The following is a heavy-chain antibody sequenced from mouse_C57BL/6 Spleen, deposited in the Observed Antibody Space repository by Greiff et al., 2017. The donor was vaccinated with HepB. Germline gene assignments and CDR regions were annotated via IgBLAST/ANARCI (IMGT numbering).Heavy chain of an antibody. CDR3: ARGNFFDY. J-gene: IGHJ2*01. CDR1: GYTFTSYT. V-gene: IGHV1-4*01. CDR2: INPSSGYT. Sequence: QVQLQQSGAELARPGASVKMSCKASGYTFTSYTIHWVKQRPGQGLEWIGYINPSSGYTKYNQKFKDKATLTADKSSSTAYMQLSSLTSEDSAVYYCARGNFFDYWGQGTTLTVSS.